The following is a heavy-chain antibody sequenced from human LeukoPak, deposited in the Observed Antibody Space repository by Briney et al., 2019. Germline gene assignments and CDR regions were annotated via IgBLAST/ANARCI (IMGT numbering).Heavy chain of an antibody. V-gene: IGHV4-38-2*01. CDR3: ARVGYSYGYFDY. CDR1: GYSISSGNY. D-gene: IGHD5-18*01. J-gene: IGHJ4*02. CDR2: IYHSGST. Sequence: SETLSLTCAVSGYSISSGNYWGWIRQPPGQGLEWIGSIYHSGSTYYNPSLKSRVTISVDTSKNQFSLKLSSVTAADTAVYYCARVGYSYGYFDYWGQGTLVTVSS.